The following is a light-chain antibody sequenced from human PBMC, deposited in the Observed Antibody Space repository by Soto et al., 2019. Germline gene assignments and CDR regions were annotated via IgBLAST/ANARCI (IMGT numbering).Light chain of an antibody. J-gene: IGKJ4*01. Sequence: DIQLTQSPSFLSASVGDRVTITCRASQGISSYLAWYQQKPGKATKLLIYAASTLQSGVPSRFSGSGSGKQFTLKISSMKHEEFGTHDWQQLNRNTLTFGGGTMVEF. CDR1: QGISSY. V-gene: IGKV1-9*01. CDR2: AAS. CDR3: QQLNRNTLT.